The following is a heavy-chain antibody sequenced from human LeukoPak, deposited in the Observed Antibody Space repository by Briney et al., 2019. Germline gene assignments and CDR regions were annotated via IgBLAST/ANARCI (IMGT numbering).Heavy chain of an antibody. CDR3: ARSRIAAAHPVG. D-gene: IGHD6-13*01. J-gene: IGHJ4*02. CDR1: GFTFSSYA. Sequence: GRSLRLSCAASGFTFSSYAVHWVRQAPGKGLEWVAVISYDGSNKYYADSVKGRFTISRDNSKNTLYLQMNSLRAEDTAVYYCARSRIAAAHPVGWGQGTLVTVSS. V-gene: IGHV3-30-3*01. CDR2: ISYDGSNK.